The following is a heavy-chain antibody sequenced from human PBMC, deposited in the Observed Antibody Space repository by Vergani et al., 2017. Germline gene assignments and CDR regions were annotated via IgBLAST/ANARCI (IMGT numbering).Heavy chain of an antibody. CDR2: IYYSGST. Sequence: QVQLQESGPGLVKPSETLSLTCTVSGGSISSYYWSWIRQPPGKGLEWIGYIYYSGSTNYNPSLKSRGTISVDTSKNQFSLKLSSVTAADTAVYYCARDVGYCSGGSCYQHFDYWGQGTLVTVSS. V-gene: IGHV4-59*01. D-gene: IGHD2-15*01. CDR1: GGSISSYY. J-gene: IGHJ4*02. CDR3: ARDVGYCSGGSCYQHFDY.